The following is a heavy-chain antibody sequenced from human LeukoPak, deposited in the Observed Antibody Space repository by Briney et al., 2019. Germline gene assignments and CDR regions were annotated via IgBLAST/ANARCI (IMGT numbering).Heavy chain of an antibody. J-gene: IGHJ6*02. CDR2: ISYDGSNK. CDR3: ARDIVVVVAAMAVDYYYYYGMDV. Sequence: GGSLRLSCAASGFTFSSYAMHWVRQAPGKGLEWVAVISYDGSNKYYADSVKGRFTISRDNSKNTLYLQMNSLRAEATAVYYCARDIVVVVAAMAVDYYYYYGMDVWGQGTTVTVSS. V-gene: IGHV3-30*04. CDR1: GFTFSSYA. D-gene: IGHD2-15*01.